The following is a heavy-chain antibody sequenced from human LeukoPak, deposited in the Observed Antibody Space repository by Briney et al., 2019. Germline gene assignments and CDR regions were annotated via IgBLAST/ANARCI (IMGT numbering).Heavy chain of an antibody. D-gene: IGHD1-26*01. Sequence: PSETLSLTCTVSGGSISSSSYYWTWIRQPPGKGLEWIGYIYYSGSTNYNPSLKSRVTISIDTSKNQFSLKVSSVTAADTAVYYCATSLGATTYAFDIWGQGTMVTVSS. J-gene: IGHJ3*02. CDR2: IYYSGST. V-gene: IGHV4-61*01. CDR3: ATSLGATTYAFDI. CDR1: GGSISSSSYY.